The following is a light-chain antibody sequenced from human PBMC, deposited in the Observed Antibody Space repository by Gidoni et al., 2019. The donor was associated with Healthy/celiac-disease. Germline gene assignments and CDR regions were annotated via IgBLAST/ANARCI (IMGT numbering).Light chain of an antibody. CDR1: QSVSSSY. CDR3: QQYGSSPIT. CDR2: GAS. V-gene: IGKV3-20*01. J-gene: IGKJ5*01. Sequence: EIVLTQSPGTLSLSPGERATLSCRASQSVSSSYLAWYQQKPGQAPRLLIYGASSRATGIPDWFSGSASGTDFTLTISRLAPEDFAVYYCQQYGSSPITFGQGTRLEIK.